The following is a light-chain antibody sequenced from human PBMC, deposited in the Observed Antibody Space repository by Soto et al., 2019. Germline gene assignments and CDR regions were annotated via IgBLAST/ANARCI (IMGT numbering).Light chain of an antibody. CDR1: QGLSTY. V-gene: IGKV1-27*01. CDR2: AAS. J-gene: IGKJ1*01. Sequence: DIKMTQSPSSLSASVGDRVTITCRASQGLSTYLACYQQKSGTVPKVLIYAASTLQSGVPSRFSGSGSGTEFTLTISSLQSEDFAVYYCQQYNNWPRTFGQGTKVDIK. CDR3: QQYNNWPRT.